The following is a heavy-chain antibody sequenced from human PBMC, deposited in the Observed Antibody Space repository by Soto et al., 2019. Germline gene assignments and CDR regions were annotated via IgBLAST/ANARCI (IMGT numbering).Heavy chain of an antibody. J-gene: IGHJ4*02. V-gene: IGHV3-30*04. CDR1: GFTFSSYA. D-gene: IGHD3-22*01. CDR3: AKDTYYHYRSGYYIFDY. Sequence: HPGGSLRLSCAASGFTFSSYAMHWVRQAPGKGLEWVAVISYDGSNEHYVDSVKGRFTISRDNSKNTLYLQMNSLRAEDTAVYYCAKDTYYHYRSGYYIFDYWGQGTPVTVSS. CDR2: ISYDGSNE.